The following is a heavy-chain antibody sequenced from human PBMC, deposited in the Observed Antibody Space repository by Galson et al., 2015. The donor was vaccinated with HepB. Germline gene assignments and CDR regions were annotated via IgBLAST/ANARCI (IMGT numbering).Heavy chain of an antibody. CDR1: FSGCA. J-gene: IGHJ4*02. CDR3: ARDSHGGFYSPWYYFDY. D-gene: IGHD3-3*01. Sequence: FSGCAMHWVRQAPGKGLEWLAVIWHDGSEKYYADSVKGRFTVSRDNSKNTFYVQMNSLRAEDTAVYFCARDSHGGFYSPWYYFDYWGQGTLVIVSS. CDR2: IWHDGSEK. V-gene: IGHV3-33*01.